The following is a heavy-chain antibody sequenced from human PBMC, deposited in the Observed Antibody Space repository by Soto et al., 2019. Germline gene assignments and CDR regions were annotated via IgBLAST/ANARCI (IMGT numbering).Heavy chain of an antibody. CDR3: ARDLWGYCGTDCYPLDV. J-gene: IGHJ6*02. Sequence: SDTLSLTCTVCCCSISGYYWSWILQPPGKGLEWIGYMYNTGSTVYNPSFKSRVTISVDTSKNQFSLKLNSVTAADTAVYYCARDLWGYCGTDCYPLDVWGQGTTVTVS. V-gene: IGHV4-59*01. D-gene: IGHD2-21*02. CDR1: CCSISGYY. CDR2: MYNTGST.